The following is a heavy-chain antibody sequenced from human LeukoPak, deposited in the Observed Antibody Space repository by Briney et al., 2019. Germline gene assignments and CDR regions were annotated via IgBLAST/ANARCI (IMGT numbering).Heavy chain of an antibody. D-gene: IGHD3-3*01. CDR1: GFTFSSYG. J-gene: IGHJ5*02. V-gene: IGHV3-30*02. CDR3: AKGRDDFWSGYGFDP. CDR2: IRYDGSNK. Sequence: GGSMRLSCAASGFTFSSYGMHWVRQAPGKGLEWVAFIRYDGSNKYYADSVKGRFTISRDNSKNTLYLQMNSLRAEDTAVYYCAKGRDDFWSGYGFDPWGQGTLVTVSS.